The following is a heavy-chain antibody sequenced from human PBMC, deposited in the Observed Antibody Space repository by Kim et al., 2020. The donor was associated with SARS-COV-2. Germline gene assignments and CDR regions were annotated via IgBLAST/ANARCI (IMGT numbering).Heavy chain of an antibody. J-gene: IGHJ3*01. CDR2: MNPNSGNT. D-gene: IGHD3-3*01. V-gene: IGHV1-8*01. Sequence: ASVKVSCKASGYTFTSYDINWVRQATGQGLEWMGWMNPNSGNTGYAQKFQGRVTMTRNTSISTAYMELSSLSSEDTAVYYCATPTLRITIFGVVITSYAFDLGGQGTRVTVSS. CDR1: GYTFTSYD. CDR3: ATPTLRITIFGVVITSYAFDL.